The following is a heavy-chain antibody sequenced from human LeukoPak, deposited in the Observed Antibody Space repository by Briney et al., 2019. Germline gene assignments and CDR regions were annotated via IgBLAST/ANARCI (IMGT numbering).Heavy chain of an antibody. CDR3: ARHPFATPFDY. D-gene: IGHD2-15*01. CDR2: INHSGSA. CDR1: GGSFSGYY. J-gene: IGHJ4*02. Sequence: SETLSLTCAVSGGSFSGYYWTWIRQPPGKGLEWIGEINHSGSANYNPSLMSRVTISLDTSKNHFSLNLSSVTAADTAVYYCARHPFATPFDYWGRGTLVTVSS. V-gene: IGHV4-34*01.